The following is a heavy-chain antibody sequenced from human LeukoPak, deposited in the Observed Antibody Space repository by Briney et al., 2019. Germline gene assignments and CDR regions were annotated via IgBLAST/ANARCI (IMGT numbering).Heavy chain of an antibody. D-gene: IGHD2-2*01. Sequence: GGSLRLSCAASGFTFSSYGMHWVRQAPGKGLEWVAVISYDGSNKYYADSVKGRFTISRDNSKNTLYLQMNSLRAEDTAVYYCTKAGGYCSSTSCLDAFDIWGQGTMVTVSS. CDR3: TKAGGYCSSTSCLDAFDI. J-gene: IGHJ3*02. V-gene: IGHV3-30*18. CDR2: ISYDGSNK. CDR1: GFTFSSYG.